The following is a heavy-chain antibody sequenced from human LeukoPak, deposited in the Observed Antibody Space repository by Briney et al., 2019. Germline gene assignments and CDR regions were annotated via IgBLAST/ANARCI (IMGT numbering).Heavy chain of an antibody. CDR3: ARSSGWYG. CDR1: GFTFSSFE. V-gene: IGHV3-48*03. D-gene: IGHD6-19*01. Sequence: PGGSLRLSCAASGFTFSSFEMNWVRQAREHGLEWISNISGSGSTIYYADSVKGRFTTSRDNAKNSLYLQMNSLRAEDTAVYYCARSSGWYGWGQGTLVTVSS. CDR2: ISGSGSTI. J-gene: IGHJ4*02.